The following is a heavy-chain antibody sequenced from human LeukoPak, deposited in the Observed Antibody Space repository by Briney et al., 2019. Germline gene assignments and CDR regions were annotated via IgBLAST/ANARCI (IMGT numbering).Heavy chain of an antibody. Sequence: SETLSLTCTPSGGSLSGDNYYWSWIRQPPGKGLQWIAYISLSGSTNYNPSLKSRVTISLDTSKNQFSLRLTSVTAADTAVYYCARDSMVRGVIINWDYYYYYGMDVWGQGTTVTVSS. V-gene: IGHV4-61*01. CDR1: GGSLSGDNYY. CDR2: ISLSGST. D-gene: IGHD3-10*01. CDR3: ARDSMVRGVIINWDYYYYYGMDV. J-gene: IGHJ6*02.